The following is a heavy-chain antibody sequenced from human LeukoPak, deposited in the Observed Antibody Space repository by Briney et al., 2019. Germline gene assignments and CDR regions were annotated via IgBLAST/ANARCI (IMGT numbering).Heavy chain of an antibody. CDR3: ARGSTLEYSSRMDV. D-gene: IGHD6-6*01. Sequence: SETLSLTCAVYGGSFSGYYWSWIRQPPVKELEWIGEINHSGSTNYNPSLKSRVTISVDTSKNQFSLKLSSVTAADTAVYYCARGSTLEYSSRMDVWGQGTTVTVSS. V-gene: IGHV4-34*01. CDR1: GGSFSGYY. J-gene: IGHJ6*02. CDR2: INHSGST.